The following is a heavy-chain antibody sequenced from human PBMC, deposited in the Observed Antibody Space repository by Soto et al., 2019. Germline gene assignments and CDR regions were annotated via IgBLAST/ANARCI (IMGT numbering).Heavy chain of an antibody. J-gene: IGHJ6*02. CDR2: IIPIFGTT. CDR3: AREAQPDYNGLDV. Sequence: ASVKVSCKASGGTFSSYAISCVRQAPGQGLEWMGGIIPIFGTTNYAQKFQGRVTITADESTSTAYMELSSLRSEDTAVYYCAREAQPDYNGLDVWGQGTTVTVSS. V-gene: IGHV1-69*13. CDR1: GGTFSSYA. D-gene: IGHD5-18*01.